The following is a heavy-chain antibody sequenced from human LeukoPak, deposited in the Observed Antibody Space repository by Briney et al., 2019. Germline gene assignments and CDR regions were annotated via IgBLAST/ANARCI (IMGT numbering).Heavy chain of an antibody. Sequence: SETLSLTCAVYGGSFSGYYWSWIRQPPGKGLEWIGEINHSGSTNYNPSLKSRVTISVDTSKNQFSLKLSSVTAAGTAVYYCARGRRRITMIVVVTSREYYFDYWGQGTLVTVSS. J-gene: IGHJ4*02. CDR2: INHSGST. D-gene: IGHD3-22*01. CDR1: GGSFSGYY. V-gene: IGHV4-34*01. CDR3: ARGRRRITMIVVVTSREYYFDY.